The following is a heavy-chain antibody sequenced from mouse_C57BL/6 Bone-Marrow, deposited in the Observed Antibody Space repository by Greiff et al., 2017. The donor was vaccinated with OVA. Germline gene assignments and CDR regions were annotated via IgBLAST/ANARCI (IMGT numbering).Heavy chain of an antibody. Sequence: EVMLVESGGGLVQPTGSLKLSCAASGFSFNTYAMNWVRQAPGKGLEWVARIRSKSNNYATYYADSVKDRFTISRDDSESMLYLQMNNLKTEDTAMYYCVSHHIWSAYWGKGTLVTVSA. D-gene: IGHD1-1*02. CDR3: VSHHIWSAY. J-gene: IGHJ3*01. CDR2: IRSKSNNYAT. V-gene: IGHV10-1*01. CDR1: GFSFNTYA.